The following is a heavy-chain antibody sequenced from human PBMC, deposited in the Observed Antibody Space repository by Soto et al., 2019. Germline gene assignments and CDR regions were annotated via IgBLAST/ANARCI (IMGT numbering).Heavy chain of an antibody. D-gene: IGHD2-15*01. CDR2: ISGSGGST. J-gene: IGHJ6*03. Sequence: QLGGSLRLSCAASGFTFSSYAMSWVRQAPGKGLEWVSAISGSGGSTYYADSVKGRFTISRDNSKNTLYLQMNSLRAEDTAVYYCAKEAIYRIVVVVAATRFYDYMDVWGKGTTVTVSS. CDR3: AKEAIYRIVVVVAATRFYDYMDV. CDR1: GFTFSSYA. V-gene: IGHV3-23*01.